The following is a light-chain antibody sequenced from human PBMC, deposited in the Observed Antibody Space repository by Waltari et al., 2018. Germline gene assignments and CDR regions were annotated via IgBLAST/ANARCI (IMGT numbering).Light chain of an antibody. Sequence: QSALTQPASVSGSPGQSITISCTGTSSDVGSYNLVSWYQQHPGKAPKLMIYEVSKRPSGVSNRVSGSKSGNTASLTISGLQAEDEADYYCCSYAGSSSHVVVGGGTKLTVL. CDR2: EVS. CDR1: SSDVGSYNL. J-gene: IGLJ2*01. CDR3: CSYAGSSSHVV. V-gene: IGLV2-23*02.